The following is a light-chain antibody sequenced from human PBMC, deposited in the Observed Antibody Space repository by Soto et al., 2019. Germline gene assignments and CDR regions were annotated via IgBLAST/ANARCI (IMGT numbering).Light chain of an antibody. CDR2: DVS. V-gene: IGLV2-14*01. CDR1: SSDVGGYDY. CDR3: SSKRGSTGV. J-gene: IGLJ1*01. Sequence: QSALTQPASVSGSPGQTITISCTGTSSDVGGYDYVSWHQQHPGKAPKLMIYDVSKRPSGVSNRFSGSKSGNTASLTFSGLQAEDEADYYCSSKRGSTGVFGTGTKLTVL.